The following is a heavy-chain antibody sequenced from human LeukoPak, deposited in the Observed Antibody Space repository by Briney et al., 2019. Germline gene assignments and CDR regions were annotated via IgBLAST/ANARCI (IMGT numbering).Heavy chain of an antibody. V-gene: IGHV3-74*01. D-gene: IGHD4-17*01. J-gene: IGHJ4*02. CDR1: GFTFSTYW. CDR2: INSDGSST. Sequence: GGSLRLSCVASGFTFSTYWMHWVRQAPGKGLVWVSRINSDGSSTSYADSVKGRFTISRDNAKNTLYLQMNSLRAEDTAVYYCARERGTTVTTQHFDYWGQGTLVTVSS. CDR3: ARERGTTVTTQHFDY.